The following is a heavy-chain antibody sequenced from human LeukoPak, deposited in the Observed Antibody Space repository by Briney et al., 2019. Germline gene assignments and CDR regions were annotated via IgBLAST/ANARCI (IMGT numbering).Heavy chain of an antibody. CDR3: ARDRAHYFDY. CDR1: GFSFSSSW. CDR2: IWYDGSNK. V-gene: IGHV3-33*08. J-gene: IGHJ4*02. Sequence: GGSLRLSCAASGFSFSSSWMHWVRQAPGKGLEWVAVIWYDGSNKYYADSVKGRFTISRDNSKNTLYLQMNSLRAEDTAVYYCARDRAHYFDYWGQGTLVTVSS.